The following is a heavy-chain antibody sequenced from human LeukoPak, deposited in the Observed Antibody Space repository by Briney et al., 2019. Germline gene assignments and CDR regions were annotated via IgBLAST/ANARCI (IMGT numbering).Heavy chain of an antibody. Sequence: YPSETLSLTCTVSGGSTSNHFWSWIRQPPGKGLEWIGNIYTGGTTNYNPSLKSGVTISIDTSKNQLSLHLASVTAADTAVYYCTKATKWLAFDDWGRGTLVTVSS. CDR3: TKATKWLAFDD. CDR1: GGSTSNHF. D-gene: IGHD6-19*01. J-gene: IGHJ4*02. V-gene: IGHV4-59*11. CDR2: IYTGGTT.